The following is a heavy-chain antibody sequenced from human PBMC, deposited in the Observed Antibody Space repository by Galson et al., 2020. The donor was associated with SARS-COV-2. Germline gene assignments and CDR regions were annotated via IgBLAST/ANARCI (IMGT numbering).Heavy chain of an antibody. J-gene: IGHJ4*02. V-gene: IGHV2-5*02. D-gene: IGHD1-26*01. Sequence: KMSGPTLVKPTQTLTLTCTFSGFSLSTSGVGVGWIRQPPGKALECLALIYGDDDKWYSPSLKNRLTITKDTSKNQVVLTMANMDPLDTATYYCAHRPHNSGTYDDYFDLWGQVTLFTVSS. CDR1: GFSLSTSGVG. CDR3: AHRPHNSGTYDDYFDL. CDR2: IYGDDDK.